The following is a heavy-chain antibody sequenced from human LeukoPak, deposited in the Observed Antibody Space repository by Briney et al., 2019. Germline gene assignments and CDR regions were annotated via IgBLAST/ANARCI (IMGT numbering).Heavy chain of an antibody. D-gene: IGHD3-22*01. CDR1: GGSISSYY. CDR2: IYYSGST. Sequence: SETLSLTCTVSGGSISSYYWSWIRQPPGKGLEWIGYIYYSGSTNYNPSLKSRVTISVDTSKNQFSLKLSSVTAADTAVYYCARHHSYDSSGYYYFDYWGQGTLVTVSS. J-gene: IGHJ4*02. CDR3: ARHHSYDSSGYYYFDY. V-gene: IGHV4-59*08.